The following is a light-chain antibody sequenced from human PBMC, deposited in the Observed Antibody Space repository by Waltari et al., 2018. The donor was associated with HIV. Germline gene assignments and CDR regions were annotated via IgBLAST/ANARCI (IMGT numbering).Light chain of an antibody. J-gene: IGLJ1*01. CDR1: SSNIGSNT. Sequence: QSVLTQPPSASGTPGQRVTFSCSGSSSNIGSNTVNWYQQFPGAAPKLLIYTNNQRPSGVPDRFSGSKSGTSASLAISGLQSEDEADYYCAVWDDSLNGYVFEPGTKVTVL. V-gene: IGLV1-44*01. CDR3: AVWDDSLNGYV. CDR2: TNN.